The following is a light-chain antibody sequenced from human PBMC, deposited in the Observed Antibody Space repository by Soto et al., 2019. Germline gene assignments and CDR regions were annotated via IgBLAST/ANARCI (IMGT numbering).Light chain of an antibody. CDR2: GAS. V-gene: IGKV3D-20*02. J-gene: IGKJ5*01. Sequence: EVVMRQSPATLSVSPGEGATLSCRASQSVSSSYLAWYQQRPGQAPRLLIYGASNRATGIPARFSGSGSGTDFTLTISSLEPEDFAVYYCQQRSNWPITFGQGTRLEIK. CDR3: QQRSNWPIT. CDR1: QSVSSSY.